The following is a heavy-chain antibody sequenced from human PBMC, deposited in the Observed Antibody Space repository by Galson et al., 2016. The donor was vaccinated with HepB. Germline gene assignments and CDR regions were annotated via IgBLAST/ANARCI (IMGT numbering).Heavy chain of an antibody. CDR3: TRGTVGSCSGAHCYPFDN. CDR1: GFTFSNYA. J-gene: IGHJ4*02. CDR2: ISGGGDT. V-gene: IGHV3-23*01. D-gene: IGHD2-15*01. Sequence: SLRLSCAASGFTFSNYAMTWVRQAPGKGLESVSIISGGGDTYSIDSVKGRFIISREISKNTLYLQMNGLRAEDTGVYYCTRGTVGSCSGAHCYPFDNWGRGALVTVSS.